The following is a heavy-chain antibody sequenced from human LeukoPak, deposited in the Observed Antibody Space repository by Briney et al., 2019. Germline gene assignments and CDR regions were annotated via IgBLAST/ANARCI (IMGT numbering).Heavy chain of an antibody. D-gene: IGHD3-9*01. Sequence: SETLSLTCTVSGGSISSYYWTWVRQPAGKGLEWIGRIYTTGSTNYNPSLKSRVTMSIDTSKNQFSLNLSSVTAADTAVYYCARAYDISDWFDPWGQGTLVTVAS. CDR2: IYTTGST. CDR1: GGSISSYY. V-gene: IGHV4-4*07. J-gene: IGHJ5*02. CDR3: ARAYDISDWFDP.